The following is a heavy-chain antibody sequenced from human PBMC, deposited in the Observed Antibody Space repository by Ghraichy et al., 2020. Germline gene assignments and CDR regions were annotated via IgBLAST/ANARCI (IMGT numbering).Heavy chain of an antibody. CDR1: GFTFSSYA. CDR3: ARDLPLGNYYDSRAYDY. J-gene: IGHJ4*02. CDR2: ISYDGSNK. D-gene: IGHD3-22*01. V-gene: IGHV3-30-3*01. Sequence: SLNISCAASGFTFSSYAMHWVRQAPGKGLEWVAVISYDGSNKYYADSVKGRFTISRDNSKNTLYLQMNSLRAEDTAVYYCARDLPLGNYYDSRAYDYWGQGTLVTVSS.